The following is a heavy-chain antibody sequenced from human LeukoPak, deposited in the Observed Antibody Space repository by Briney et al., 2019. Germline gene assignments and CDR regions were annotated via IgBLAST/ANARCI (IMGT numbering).Heavy chain of an antibody. Sequence: SETLSLTCAVYGGSFSGYYWSWLRQPPGKGLEWIGEIHHSGGTNYSPSLTSRVTISLDTSKNRLSLKLSSVTAADTAVYYCARWLRLGYCSSTSCEDSWGQGTLVTVSS. CDR1: GGSFSGYY. J-gene: IGHJ5*01. V-gene: IGHV4-34*01. CDR2: IHHSGGT. D-gene: IGHD2-2*01. CDR3: ARWLRLGYCSSTSCEDS.